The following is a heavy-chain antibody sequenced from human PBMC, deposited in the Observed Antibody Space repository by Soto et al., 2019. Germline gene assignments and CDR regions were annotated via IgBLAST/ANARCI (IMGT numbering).Heavy chain of an antibody. D-gene: IGHD6-19*01. V-gene: IGHV3-21*01. CDR2: INSNSSYI. J-gene: IGHJ6*02. Sequence: PGGSLRLSCAASGFTFSSYWMHWVRQPPGKGLEWVSSINSNSSYIYYADSVKGRFTISRDNAKNSLYLQMNSLRAEDTAVYYCARLGWTLYYYYGMDVWGQGTTVTVS. CDR3: ARLGWTLYYYYGMDV. CDR1: GFTFSSYW.